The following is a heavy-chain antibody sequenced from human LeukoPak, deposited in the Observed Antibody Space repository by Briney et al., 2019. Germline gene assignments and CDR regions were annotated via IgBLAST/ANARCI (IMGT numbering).Heavy chain of an antibody. CDR1: GYTFTSYG. V-gene: IGHV1-18*01. J-gene: IGHJ6*02. Sequence: ASVKVSCKASGYTFTSYGISWVRQAPGQGLEWMGWISAYNGNTNYAQKLQGRVTMTTGTSTSTAYVELRSLRSDDTAVYYCARDHHCSGGSCPLYYYYGMDVWGQGTTVTVSS. CDR2: ISAYNGNT. CDR3: ARDHHCSGGSCPLYYYYGMDV. D-gene: IGHD2-15*01.